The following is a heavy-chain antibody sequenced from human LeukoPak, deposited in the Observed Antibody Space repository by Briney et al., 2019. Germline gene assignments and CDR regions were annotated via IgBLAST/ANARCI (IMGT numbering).Heavy chain of an antibody. D-gene: IGHD3-3*01. CDR1: GYSFALYH. CDR2: VNPNGGDT. CDR3: ARGADFWSGYNDY. V-gene: IGHV1-2*02. J-gene: IGHJ4*02. Sequence: ASVKVSCQSSGYSFALYHMHWVRQAPGQGLEGMGWVNPNGGDTNYAQKFKGRVTMTRDTSVSTAYMELSGLISDDTAVYYCARGADFWSGYNDYWGQGTLVSVSS.